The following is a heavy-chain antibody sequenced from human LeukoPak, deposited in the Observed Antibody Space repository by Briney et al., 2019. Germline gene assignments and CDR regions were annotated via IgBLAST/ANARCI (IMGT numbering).Heavy chain of an antibody. CDR2: ISYDGSNK. Sequence: GRSLRLSCAASGFTFSSYGMHWVRQAPGKGLEWVAVISYDGSNKYYADSVKGRFTISRDNSKNTLYLQMNSLRAEDTAVYYCAKDGAVVVAAGLDYWGQGTLVTVS. D-gene: IGHD2-15*01. J-gene: IGHJ4*02. V-gene: IGHV3-30*18. CDR1: GFTFSSYG. CDR3: AKDGAVVVAAGLDY.